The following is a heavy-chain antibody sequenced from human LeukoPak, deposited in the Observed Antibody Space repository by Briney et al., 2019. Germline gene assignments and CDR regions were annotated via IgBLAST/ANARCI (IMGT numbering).Heavy chain of an antibody. D-gene: IGHD2-2*01. CDR3: ARRYCYSSSCSGFDY. J-gene: IGHJ4*02. CDR2: IKQDGSEK. CDR1: GFTFSSYW. V-gene: IGHV3-7*01. Sequence: GGSLRLSCAVSGFTFSSYWMSWVRQAPGKGLEWVANIKQDGSEKCYVDSVKGRFTISRDNTKNSLFLQMNSLRADDTAVYYCARRYCYSSSCSGFDYWGQGTLVTVSS.